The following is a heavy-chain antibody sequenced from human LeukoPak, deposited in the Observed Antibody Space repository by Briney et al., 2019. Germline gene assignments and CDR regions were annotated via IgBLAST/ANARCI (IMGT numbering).Heavy chain of an antibody. CDR1: GFTFSSYA. V-gene: IGHV3-30-3*01. D-gene: IGHD1-26*01. Sequence: GGSLRLSCAASGFTFSSYAMHWVRQAPGKGLEWVAVISYDGSNKYYADSVKGRFTISRDNSKNTLYLQMNSLRAEDTAVYYCARVGVNSGSYDYWGQGTLVTVSS. CDR2: ISYDGSNK. CDR3: ARVGVNSGSYDY. J-gene: IGHJ4*02.